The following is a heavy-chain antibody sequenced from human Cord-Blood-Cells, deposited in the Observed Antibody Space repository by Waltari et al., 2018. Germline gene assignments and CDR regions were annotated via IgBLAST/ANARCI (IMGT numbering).Heavy chain of an antibody. CDR3: ATALMITFGGVIANWFDP. CDR1: GYTLTELS. V-gene: IGHV1-24*01. D-gene: IGHD3-16*02. CDR2: FDPEDGET. J-gene: IGHJ5*02. Sequence: QVQLVQSGAEVKKPGASVKVSCKVSGYTLTELSMHWVRQAPGNGLEGMGGFDPEDGETIYAQKFQGRVTMTEDTSTDTAYMELSSLRSEDTAVYYCATALMITFGGVIANWFDPWGQGTLVTVSS.